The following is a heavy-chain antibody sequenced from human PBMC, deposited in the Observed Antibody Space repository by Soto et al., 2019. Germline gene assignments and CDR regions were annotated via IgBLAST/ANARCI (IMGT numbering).Heavy chain of an antibody. Sequence: EVQLVESGGGLVQPGGSLRLSCAASGFRFSIYEMNWVRQAPGKGLEWVSFIGSSGVAKYYAASVEGRFSVSRDNAKNSLFLQMNSLRDEDTAVYFCAKGWSDGNYFFDSWGQGTLVSVSS. V-gene: IGHV3-48*03. CDR2: IGSSGVAK. J-gene: IGHJ4*02. D-gene: IGHD3-10*01. CDR1: GFRFSIYE. CDR3: AKGWSDGNYFFDS.